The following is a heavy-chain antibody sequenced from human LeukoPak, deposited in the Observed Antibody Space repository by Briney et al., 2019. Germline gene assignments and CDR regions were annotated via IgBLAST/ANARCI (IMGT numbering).Heavy chain of an antibody. V-gene: IGHV1-18*01. Sequence: ASVKVSCEASGYTFTSYGISWVRQAPGQGLEWMGWISAYNGNTNYAQKLQGRVTMTTDTSTSTAYMELRSLRSDDTAVYYCARVVIPAAGYNWFDPWGQGTLVTVSS. D-gene: IGHD2-2*01. CDR1: GYTFTSYG. CDR3: ARVVIPAAGYNWFDP. J-gene: IGHJ5*02. CDR2: ISAYNGNT.